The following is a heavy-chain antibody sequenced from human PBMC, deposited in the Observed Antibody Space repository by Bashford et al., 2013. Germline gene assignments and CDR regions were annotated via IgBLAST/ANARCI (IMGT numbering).Heavy chain of an antibody. Sequence: VRQAPGKGLEWVSAINHHGAYYADSVKGRFTISRDISKNTVFLQMSGLRAEDTAVYYCAKRRYGQFDWGQGTLVTVSS. CDR2: INHHGA. J-gene: IGHJ4*02. D-gene: IGHD4-17*01. CDR3: AKRRYGQFD. V-gene: IGHV3-23*01.